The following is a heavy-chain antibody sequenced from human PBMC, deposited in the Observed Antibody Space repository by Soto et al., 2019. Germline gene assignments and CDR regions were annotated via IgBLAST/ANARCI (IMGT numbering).Heavy chain of an antibody. D-gene: IGHD2-15*01. CDR3: ARGQVGAARH. CDR1: GGSVSRGGYS. CDR2: ISHSGST. Sequence: QLQLQESGSGLVKPSQTLSLTCAVSGGSVSRGGYSWSWIRQPPGKGLEWIGYISHSGSTYYNPSLQSRVTISVDRSKNQFSLKLSSVTAADTAVYYCARGQVGAARHWGQGTLVTVSS. V-gene: IGHV4-30-2*01. J-gene: IGHJ4*02.